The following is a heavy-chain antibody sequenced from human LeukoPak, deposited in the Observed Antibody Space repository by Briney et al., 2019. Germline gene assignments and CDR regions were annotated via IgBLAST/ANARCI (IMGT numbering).Heavy chain of an antibody. CDR2: INPNSGGT. CDR3: ARVGIRAITFGGVIVSYFDY. V-gene: IGHV1-2*02. Sequence: GASVKVSCKASGYTFTGYYMHWVRKSPGQGLEWMGWINPNSGGTNYAQKFQGRVTMTRDTSISTAYMELSRLRSDDTAVYYCARVGIRAITFGGVIVSYFDYWGQGTLVTVSS. J-gene: IGHJ4*02. CDR1: GYTFTGYY. D-gene: IGHD3-16*02.